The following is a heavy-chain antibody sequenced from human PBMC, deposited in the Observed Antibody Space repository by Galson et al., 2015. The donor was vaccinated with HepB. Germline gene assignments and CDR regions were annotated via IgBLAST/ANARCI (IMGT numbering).Heavy chain of an antibody. D-gene: IGHD3-10*01. CDR2: IGTAGDP. J-gene: IGHJ3*02. Sequence: SLRLSCAASGFTFSSYDMHWVRQATGKGLEWVSAIGTAGDPYYPGSVKGRFTISRENAKNSLYLQMNSLRAGDTAVYYCARGGSMVRGVIGAFDIWGQGTMVTVTS. CDR3: ARGGSMVRGVIGAFDI. CDR1: GFTFSSYD. V-gene: IGHV3-13*05.